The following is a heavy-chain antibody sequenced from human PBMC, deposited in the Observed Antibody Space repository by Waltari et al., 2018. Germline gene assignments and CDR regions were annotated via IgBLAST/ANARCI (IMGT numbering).Heavy chain of an antibody. D-gene: IGHD3-3*01. CDR3: ARSDFWGGGPSSNWFDP. Sequence: QVQLQQWGAGLLKPSETLSLTCAVSGGSFSGYYWSWIRQPPGKGLEWVGEINHGGSTNPSPSLTRRVTISVDTSKNQFSLKLSPVTAADAAGYYCARSDFWGGGPSSNWFDPWGQGTLVTVSS. J-gene: IGHJ5*02. CDR1: GGSFSGYY. V-gene: IGHV4-34*01. CDR2: INHGGST.